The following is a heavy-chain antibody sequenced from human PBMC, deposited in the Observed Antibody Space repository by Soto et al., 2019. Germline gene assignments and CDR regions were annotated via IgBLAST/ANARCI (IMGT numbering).Heavy chain of an antibody. J-gene: IGHJ5*02. V-gene: IGHV4-39*01. CDR3: ARQGRWPNWFDH. CDR2: IYYSGST. Sequence: PSETLSLTCTVSGGSISSGDYYWSWIRQPPGRGLEWIGTIYYSGSTYYNPSLRSRVTISVDTSKNQFSLKLSSVTAADTAVYYCARQGRWPNWFDHWGQGTLVTVSS. CDR1: GGSISSGDYY.